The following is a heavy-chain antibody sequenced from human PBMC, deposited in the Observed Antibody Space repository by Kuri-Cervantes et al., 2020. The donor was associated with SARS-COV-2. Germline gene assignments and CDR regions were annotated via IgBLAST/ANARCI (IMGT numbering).Heavy chain of an antibody. D-gene: IGHD3-16*02. CDR3: AGGYLFDY. J-gene: IGHJ4*02. CDR2: ITPNTGAT. Sequence: ASVKVSCKASGYTFSAYFLHWVRQAPGQGLEWLGWITPNTGATHYAQSFQGSVTMTSDTSIDTAYLDVSNLRSDDTAVYYCAGGYLFDYWGQGTLVTVSS. V-gene: IGHV1-2*02. CDR1: GYTFSAYF.